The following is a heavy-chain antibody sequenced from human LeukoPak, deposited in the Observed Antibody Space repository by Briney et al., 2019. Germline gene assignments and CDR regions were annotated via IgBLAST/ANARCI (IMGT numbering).Heavy chain of an antibody. D-gene: IGHD1-26*01. CDR2: ISYDGSNK. CDR1: GFTFSSYA. CDR3: AAWGGFSGSYRDY. J-gene: IGHJ4*02. V-gene: IGHV3-30-3*01. Sequence: GGSLRLSCAASGFTFSSYAMHWVRQGPGKGLEWVAVISYDGSNKYYADSVKGRFTISRDNSKNTLYLQMNSLRAEDTAVYYCAAWGGFSGSYRDYWGQGTLVTVSS.